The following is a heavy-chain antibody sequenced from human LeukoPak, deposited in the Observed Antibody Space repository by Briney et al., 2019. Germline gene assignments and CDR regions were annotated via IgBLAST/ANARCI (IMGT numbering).Heavy chain of an antibody. D-gene: IGHD3-3*01. Sequence: SVKVSCTASGGTFSSYAISWVRQAPGQGLEWMGGIIPIFGTANYAQKFQGRVTITADESTSTAYMELSSLRSEDTAVYYCARSFTIVGVVIKTLPGDVWGKGTTVTVSS. V-gene: IGHV1-69*13. CDR2: IIPIFGTA. CDR1: GGTFSSYA. J-gene: IGHJ6*04. CDR3: ARSFTIVGVVIKTLPGDV.